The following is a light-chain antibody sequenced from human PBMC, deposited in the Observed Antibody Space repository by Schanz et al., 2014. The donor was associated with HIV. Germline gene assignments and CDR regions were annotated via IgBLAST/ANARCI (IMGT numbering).Light chain of an antibody. CDR2: EVT. CDR1: SSDVGSYNL. J-gene: IGLJ3*02. V-gene: IGLV2-23*02. CDR3: CSYAGSSTWV. Sequence: QSALAQPASVSGSPGQSITISCTGTSSDVGSYNLLSWYQQHPGNAPKLIIFEVTKRPSGVSNRFSGSKSGNTASLTISGLQAEDEADYYCCSYAGSSTWVFGGGTKVTVL.